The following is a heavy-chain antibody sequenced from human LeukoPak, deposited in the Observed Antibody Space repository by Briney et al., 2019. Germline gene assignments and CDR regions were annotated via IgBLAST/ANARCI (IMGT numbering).Heavy chain of an antibody. J-gene: IGHJ4*02. CDR3: ARDTITMVWGALGY. Sequence: PGGSLRLSCAASGFTFSSYSMNWVRQAPGKGLEWVSSISSSSSYIYYADSVKGRFTISRDNAKNSLYLQMNSLRAEDTAVYYCARDTITMVWGALGYWGQGTLVTVSS. V-gene: IGHV3-21*01. CDR1: GFTFSSYS. CDR2: ISSSSSYI. D-gene: IGHD3-10*01.